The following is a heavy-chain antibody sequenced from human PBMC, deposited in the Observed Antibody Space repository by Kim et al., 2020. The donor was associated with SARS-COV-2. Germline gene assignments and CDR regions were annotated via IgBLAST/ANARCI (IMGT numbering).Heavy chain of an antibody. J-gene: IGHJ4*02. V-gene: IGHV3-13*04. CDR1: GFTFSSYD. D-gene: IGHD6-19*01. CDR2: IGTAGDT. Sequence: GGSLRLSCAASGFTFSSYDMHWVRQATGKGLEWVSAIGTAGDTYYPGSVKGRFTISRENAKNSLYLQMNSLRAGDTAVYYCARAGGGGWLFDYWGQGTLVTVSS. CDR3: ARAGGGGWLFDY.